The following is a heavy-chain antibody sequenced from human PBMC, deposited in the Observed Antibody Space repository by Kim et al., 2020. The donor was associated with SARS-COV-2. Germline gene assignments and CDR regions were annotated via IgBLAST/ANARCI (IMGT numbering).Heavy chain of an antibody. J-gene: IGHJ4*02. CDR3: ARDSKVMDTMIHY. Sequence: GGSLRLSCAASGFTFSSYGMHWVRQAPGKGLEWVAVISYDGSNKYYADSVKGRFTISRDNSKNTLYLQMNSLRAEDTAVYYCARDSKVMDTMIHYWGQGTLVTVSS. D-gene: IGHD3-22*01. CDR2: ISYDGSNK. V-gene: IGHV3-33*05. CDR1: GFTFSSYG.